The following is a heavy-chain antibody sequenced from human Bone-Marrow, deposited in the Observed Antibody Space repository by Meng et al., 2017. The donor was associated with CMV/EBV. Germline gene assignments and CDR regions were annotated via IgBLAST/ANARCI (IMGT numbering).Heavy chain of an antibody. CDR3: ARVAIFGYYYYGMDV. D-gene: IGHD3-3*01. Sequence: ASVKVSCKHSGGIFSSYAISWVRQAPGQGLEWMGWMNPNSGNTGYAQKFQGRVTITRNTSISTAYMELSSLRSEDTAVYYCARVAIFGYYYYGMDVWGQGTTVTVSS. CDR1: GGIFSSYA. J-gene: IGHJ6*02. CDR2: MNPNSGNT. V-gene: IGHV1-8*03.